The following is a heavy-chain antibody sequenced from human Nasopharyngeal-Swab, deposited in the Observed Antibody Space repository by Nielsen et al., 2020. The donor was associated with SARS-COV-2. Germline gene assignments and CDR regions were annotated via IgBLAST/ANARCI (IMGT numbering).Heavy chain of an antibody. CDR3: ARGPLGGQWPVRSGWDFDY. J-gene: IGHJ4*02. V-gene: IGHV3-21*01. CDR2: ISSSSSYI. D-gene: IGHD6-19*01. Sequence: WIRQPPGKGLEWVSSISSSSSYIYYADSVKGRFTISRDNAKNSLYLQMNSLRAEDTAVYYCARGPLGGQWPVRSGWDFDYWGQGTLVTVSS.